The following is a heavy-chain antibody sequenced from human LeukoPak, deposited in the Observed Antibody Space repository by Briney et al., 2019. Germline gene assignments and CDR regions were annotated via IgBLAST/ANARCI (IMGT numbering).Heavy chain of an antibody. V-gene: IGHV4-34*01. J-gene: IGHJ4*02. CDR3: ARDRSSGYYLFDY. Sequence: SETLSLACAVSGWSFSGYYWSWIRQPPGKGLEWIGEINHSGSTNYNPSLKSRVTISVDTSKNQFSLKVSSVTAADTGVYYCARDRSSGYYLFDYWGQGTLVPVSS. D-gene: IGHD3-22*01. CDR1: GWSFSGYY. CDR2: INHSGST.